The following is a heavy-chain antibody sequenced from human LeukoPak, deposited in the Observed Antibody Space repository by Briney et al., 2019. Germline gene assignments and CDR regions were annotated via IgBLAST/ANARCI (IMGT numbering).Heavy chain of an antibody. D-gene: IGHD3-3*01. Sequence: GGSLRLSCAASGFTFSSFSMSWVRQAPGKGLEWVSSISTSSIYIYYADSVKGRFTISRDNAKNSLYLQINSLRVEDTAVYYCARDDGFFKQGYWGQGTLVTVSS. CDR2: ISTSSIYI. V-gene: IGHV3-21*01. CDR1: GFTFSSFS. J-gene: IGHJ4*02. CDR3: ARDDGFFKQGY.